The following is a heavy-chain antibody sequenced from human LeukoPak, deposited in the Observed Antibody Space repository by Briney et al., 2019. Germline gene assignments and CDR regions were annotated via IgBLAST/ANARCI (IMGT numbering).Heavy chain of an antibody. CDR2: IGSSGSPT. J-gene: IGHJ6*02. V-gene: IGHV3-48*01. D-gene: IGHD2-8*01. CDR3: ARAFTNPRAPARLPYDMDV. Sequence: GGSLRLSCAASGFAFSSYNMNWVRQAPGKGLEWISYIGSSGSPTHYADSVGGRFTISRDNAKNSLYLQMNSLRAEDTAVYYCARAFTNPRAPARLPYDMDVWGQGTTVTVSS. CDR1: GFAFSSYN.